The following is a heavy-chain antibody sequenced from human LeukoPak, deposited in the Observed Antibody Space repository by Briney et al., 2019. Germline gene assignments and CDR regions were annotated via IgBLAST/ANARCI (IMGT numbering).Heavy chain of an antibody. V-gene: IGHV1-24*01. CDR2: FDPEDGET. J-gene: IGHJ4*02. D-gene: IGHD2-2*01. CDR3: ATLPASAAQLLYYFDY. CDR1: GYTLTELS. Sequence: ASVKVSCKVSGYTLTELSMHWVRQAPGKGLEWMGGFDPEDGETIYAQKFQGRVTMTEDTSTDTAYMELSSLRSEDTAVYYCATLPASAAQLLYYFDYWGQGTLVTVSS.